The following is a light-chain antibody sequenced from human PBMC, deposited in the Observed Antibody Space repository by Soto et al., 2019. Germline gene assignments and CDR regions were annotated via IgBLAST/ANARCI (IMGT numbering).Light chain of an antibody. CDR3: QQYSTYST. J-gene: IGKJ1*01. V-gene: IGKV1-5*01. CDR1: QSISSS. Sequence: DIQMTQSPSTLSASVGDRVTLACRASQSISSSLAWYQQKPGKAPQILIYDASNLESGVPSIFSGSGSGTEFTLTISSLPPDDFATYYCQQYSTYSTFGQGTKVDIK. CDR2: DAS.